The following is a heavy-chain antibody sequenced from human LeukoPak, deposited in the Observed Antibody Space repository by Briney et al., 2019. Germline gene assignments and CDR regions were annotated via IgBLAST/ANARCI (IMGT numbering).Heavy chain of an antibody. V-gene: IGHV1-2*02. CDR3: ARDGWRFGEGGYFDY. J-gene: IGHJ4*02. Sequence: ASVKVSCKASGYTFTGYYMHWVRQAPGQGLEWMGWINPNSGGTNYAQKFQGRVTMTRDTSISTAYMELNRLRSDDTAVYYCARDGWRFGEGGYFDYWGQGTLVTVSS. CDR1: GYTFTGYY. D-gene: IGHD3-10*01. CDR2: INPNSGGT.